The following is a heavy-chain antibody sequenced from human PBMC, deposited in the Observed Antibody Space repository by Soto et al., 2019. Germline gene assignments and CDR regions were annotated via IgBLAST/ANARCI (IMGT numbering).Heavy chain of an antibody. V-gene: IGHV3-66*01. CDR2: LYSGAGT. Sequence: VQLVESGGGLDQPGGSLRLSCAASGFTVSSNYMNWVRQAPGKGLEWLSVLYSGAGTYYADSVKDRFTISRDNSKNTLYLQLNSLRAEDTAIYYCARECGGDCSNAFDLWGQGTMVTVSP. CDR1: GFTVSSNY. J-gene: IGHJ3*01. CDR3: ARECGGDCSNAFDL. D-gene: IGHD2-21*01.